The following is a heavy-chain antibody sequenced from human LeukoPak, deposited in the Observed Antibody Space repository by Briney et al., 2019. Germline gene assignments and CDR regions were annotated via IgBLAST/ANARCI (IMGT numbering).Heavy chain of an antibody. CDR1: GFTFSNYA. CDR3: AKRLDYYVSGSHFDY. V-gene: IGHV3-23*01. Sequence: GGSLRLSCAASGFTFSNYAMSWVRQAPGKGLEWVSAINSGAGYTYYADSVKGRFTISRDNSKNTLYLQMNSLRADDMAVYYCAKRLDYYVSGSHFDYWGQGTLVTVSS. CDR2: INSGAGYT. D-gene: IGHD3-10*01. J-gene: IGHJ4*02.